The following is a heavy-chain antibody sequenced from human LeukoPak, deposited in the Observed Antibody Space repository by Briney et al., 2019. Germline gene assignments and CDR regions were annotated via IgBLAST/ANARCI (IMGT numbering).Heavy chain of an antibody. CDR3: ARQGLDSSGYSSFDY. CDR1: GYTFTTYW. Sequence: GESLKISCKGSGYTFTTYWIGWVRQMPGKGLDWMGMIYPGDSDTRYSPSFQGQVTISADKSISTAYLQWSSLKASDTAMYYCARQGLDSSGYSSFDYWGQGTLVTVSS. CDR2: IYPGDSDT. D-gene: IGHD3-22*01. V-gene: IGHV5-51*01. J-gene: IGHJ4*02.